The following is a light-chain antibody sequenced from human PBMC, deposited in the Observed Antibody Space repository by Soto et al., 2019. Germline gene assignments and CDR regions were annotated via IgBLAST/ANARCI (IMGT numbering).Light chain of an antibody. CDR2: GAS. CDR3: QQYNNWPLT. V-gene: IGKV3-15*01. CDR1: QSISSN. Sequence: ETVMTQSPATLSVPPGERATLSCRASQSISSNLAWYQQKPGQAPRLLIYGASTRATGIPARFTGSGSGTEFTLTISSLQSEDFAVYYCQQYNNWPLTFGGGTKVEIK. J-gene: IGKJ4*01.